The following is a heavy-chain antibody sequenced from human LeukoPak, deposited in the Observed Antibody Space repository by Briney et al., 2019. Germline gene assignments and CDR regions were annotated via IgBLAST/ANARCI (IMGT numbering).Heavy chain of an antibody. CDR2: IYYSGST. CDR1: GGSISSSSYY. Sequence: PSETLSLTCTVSGGSISSSSYYWGWLRQPPGKGLEWIGSIYYSGSTYYNPSLKSRVTISVDTSKNQFCLKQGSVTAAGTAVYYCAREYMGSGSYYMMDDWGQGTLVTVSS. D-gene: IGHD3-10*01. V-gene: IGHV4-39*07. J-gene: IGHJ4*02. CDR3: AREYMGSGSYYMMDD.